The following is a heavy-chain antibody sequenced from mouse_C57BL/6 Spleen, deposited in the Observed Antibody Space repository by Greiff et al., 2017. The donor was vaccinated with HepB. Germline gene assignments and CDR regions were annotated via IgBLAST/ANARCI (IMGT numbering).Heavy chain of an antibody. CDR2: INPSSGYT. CDR3: AREAVVATNGAMDY. V-gene: IGHV1-7*01. Sequence: QVQLQQSGAELAKPGASVKLSCKASGYTFTSYWMHWVKQRPGQGLEWIGYINPSSGYTKYNQKFKDKATLTADKSYSTAYMQLSSLTYEDSAVYYCAREAVVATNGAMDYWGQGTSVTVSS. D-gene: IGHD1-1*01. CDR1: GYTFTSYW. J-gene: IGHJ4*01.